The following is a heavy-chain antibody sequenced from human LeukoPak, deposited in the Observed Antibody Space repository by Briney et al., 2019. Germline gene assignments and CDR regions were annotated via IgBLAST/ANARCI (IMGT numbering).Heavy chain of an antibody. CDR3: AKEEIGGATPIDY. CDR2: ISGNRGSK. CDR1: LFTLSSYT. Sequence: PGRSLRLSSAASLFTLSSYTTSWVPDTPQKGLEWVSAISGNRGSKYYGDSVKGRFTIYRDNSKNPLYLQMNSLRAEDTAVYYCAKEEIGGATPIDYWGQGTLVTVSS. D-gene: IGHD1-26*01. J-gene: IGHJ4*02. V-gene: IGHV3-23*01.